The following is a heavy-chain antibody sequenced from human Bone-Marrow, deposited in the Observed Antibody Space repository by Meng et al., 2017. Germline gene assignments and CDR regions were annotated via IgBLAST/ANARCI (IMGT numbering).Heavy chain of an antibody. J-gene: IGHJ3*02. CDR2: INSDGSSK. Sequence: GESLKISCAASGFTFSGYWMHWVRQAPGKGLVWVSRINSDGSSKTYTDSVKGRFTIARDNAKNTLYLQMNSLRAEDTAVYYCARPGSRGGVNDALDIWGQGTMVTVSS. V-gene: IGHV3-74*01. CDR1: GFTFSGYW. D-gene: IGHD6-19*01. CDR3: ARPGSRGGVNDALDI.